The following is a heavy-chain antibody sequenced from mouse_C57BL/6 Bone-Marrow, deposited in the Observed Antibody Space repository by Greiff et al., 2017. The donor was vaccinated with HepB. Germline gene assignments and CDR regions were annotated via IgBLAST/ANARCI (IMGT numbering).Heavy chain of an antibody. CDR1: GYTFTSYG. D-gene: IGHD2-4*01. CDR3: ARWGDYDYDLWFAY. Sequence: VQLQESGAELARPGASVKLSCKASGYTFTSYGISWVKQRTGQGLEWIGEIYPRSGNTYYNEKFKGKATLTADKSSSTAYMDLRSLTSEDSAVYFCARWGDYDYDLWFAYWGQGTLVTVSA. CDR2: IYPRSGNT. J-gene: IGHJ3*01. V-gene: IGHV1-81*01.